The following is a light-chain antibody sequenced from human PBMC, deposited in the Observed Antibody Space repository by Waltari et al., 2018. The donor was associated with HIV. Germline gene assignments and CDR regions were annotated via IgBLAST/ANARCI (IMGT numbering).Light chain of an antibody. J-gene: IGLJ2*01. CDR2: EGS. CDR1: SSDVGSYNL. V-gene: IGLV2-23*01. Sequence: QSALTQPASVSGSPGQSITISCTGTSSDVGSYNLVSWYQHHPGKAPKLMIYEGSKRPSGVSNRFSGSKSGNTASLTISGLQAEDDADYYCCSYAGSSKVFGGGTKLTVL. CDR3: CSYAGSSKV.